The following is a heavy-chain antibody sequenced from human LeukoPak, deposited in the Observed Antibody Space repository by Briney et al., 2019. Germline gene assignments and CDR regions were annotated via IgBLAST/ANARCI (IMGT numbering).Heavy chain of an antibody. Sequence: PSETLSLTCAVSGYSISSGYYWGWIRQPPGKGLEWIGSIYHSGSTYYNPSLKSRVTISVDTSKNQSSLKLSSVTAADTAVYYCARLDIEYSSSTTTFDIWGQGTMVTVSS. CDR2: IYHSGST. D-gene: IGHD6-6*01. CDR3: ARLDIEYSSSTTTFDI. V-gene: IGHV4-38-2*01. CDR1: GYSISSGYY. J-gene: IGHJ3*02.